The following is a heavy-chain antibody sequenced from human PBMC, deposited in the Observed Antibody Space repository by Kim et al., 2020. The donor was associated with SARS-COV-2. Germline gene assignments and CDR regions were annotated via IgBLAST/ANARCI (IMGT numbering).Heavy chain of an antibody. J-gene: IGHJ6*01. V-gene: IGHV3-33*06. D-gene: IGHD6-13*01. CDR1: GFTFSSYG. CDR3: AKCIAAAGTFGYYYYYYGMDG. Sequence: GGSLRLSCAASGFTFSSYGMHWVRQAPGKGLEWVAVIWYDGSNKYYADSVKGRFTISRDNSKNTLYLQMNSLRAEDTAVYYCAKCIAAAGTFGYYYYYYGMDGWGQGTKGTGSS. CDR2: IWYDGSNK.